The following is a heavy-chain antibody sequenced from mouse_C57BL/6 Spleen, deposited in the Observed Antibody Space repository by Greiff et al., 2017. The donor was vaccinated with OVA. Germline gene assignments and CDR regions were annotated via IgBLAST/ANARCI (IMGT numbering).Heavy chain of an antibody. CDR2: IYPGSGST. CDR1: GYTFTSYW. D-gene: IGHD1-1*01. V-gene: IGHV1-55*01. Sequence: QVQLQQPGAELVKPGASVKMSCKASGYTFTSYWITWVKQRPGQGLEWIGDIYPGSGSTNYNEKFKSKATLTVDTSSSTAYMQLSSLTSEDSAVYYCASDECDYYGSRSWFAYWGQGTLVTVSA. CDR3: ASDECDYYGSRSWFAY. J-gene: IGHJ3*01.